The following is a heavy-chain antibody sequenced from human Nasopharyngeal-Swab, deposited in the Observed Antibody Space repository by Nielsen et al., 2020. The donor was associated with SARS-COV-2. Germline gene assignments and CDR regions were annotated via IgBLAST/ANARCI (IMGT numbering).Heavy chain of an antibody. CDR3: ARHGASGSFGDY. J-gene: IGHJ4*02. Sequence: WIRQPTGKGLEYIGNIYYTGSTYYSPSLKGRVTMAVDTSKNKLSLKLTSVTAADTAVYYCARHGASGSFGDYWGQGTLVTVSS. CDR2: IYYTGST. V-gene: IGHV4-59*08. D-gene: IGHD3-10*01.